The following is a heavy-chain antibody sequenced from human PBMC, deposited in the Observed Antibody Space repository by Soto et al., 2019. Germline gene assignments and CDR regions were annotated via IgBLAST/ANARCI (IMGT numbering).Heavy chain of an antibody. CDR1: AGSSSHLG. Sequence: KCSCTASAGSSSHLGNNWVREAPGPGLEWMGGIFPVLGRPKYAQRFQGRVTMTSDLSISTGYMELSSLRSDDTAVYYCARHGSAVVAAATGAWFDPWGQGTLVTVSS. J-gene: IGHJ5*02. V-gene: IGHV1-69*05. CDR3: ARHGSAVVAAATGAWFDP. D-gene: IGHD2-15*01. CDR2: IFPVLGRP.